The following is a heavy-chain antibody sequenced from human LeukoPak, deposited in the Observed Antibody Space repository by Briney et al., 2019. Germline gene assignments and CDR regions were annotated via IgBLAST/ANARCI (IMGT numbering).Heavy chain of an antibody. D-gene: IGHD3-3*01. CDR3: AKRREFWRRYSTIAYDAFDI. CDR1: GFTFSSYA. CDR2: ISGSGGTT. J-gene: IGHJ3*02. V-gene: IGHV3-23*01. Sequence: WGSLRISYAASGFTFSSYAMSWVRQAPGKGLEWVSAISGSGGTTYYADSVKGRFTISRDNSKNTLHLQMNSLRAEDTAVYYSAKRREFWRRYSTIAYDAFDICGQGTMVTVSS.